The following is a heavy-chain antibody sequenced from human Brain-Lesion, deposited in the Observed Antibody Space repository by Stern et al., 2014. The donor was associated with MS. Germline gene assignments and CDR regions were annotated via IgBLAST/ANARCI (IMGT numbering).Heavy chain of an antibody. J-gene: IGHJ4*02. CDR2: IYYSGFT. Sequence: QLQLQESGPGLVKPSETLSLTCTVSGGSISSSTYYWAWIRQPPGKGLEWIGNIYYSGFTYYNPSPKGRVTISVDMSKNQFSLKLSSVTAADPAIYYCARHDSVPRPSQLYSARDRGPGYFDYWGQGTLVTVSS. CDR3: ARHDSVPRPSQLYSARDRGPGYFDY. CDR1: GGSISSSTYY. D-gene: IGHD1-26*01. V-gene: IGHV4-39*01.